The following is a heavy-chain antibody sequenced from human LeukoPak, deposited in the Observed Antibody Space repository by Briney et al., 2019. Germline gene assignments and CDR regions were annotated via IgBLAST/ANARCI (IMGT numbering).Heavy chain of an antibody. CDR2: IWYDGSNK. V-gene: IGHV3-33*01. CDR1: GFTFSSYG. J-gene: IGHJ3*02. Sequence: GGSLRLSCAASGFTFSSYGMHRVRQAPGKGLEWVAVIWYDGSNKYYADSVKGRFTISRDSSKNTLYLQMNSLRAEDTAVYYCASIYDSSGYYSTDAFDIWGQGTMVTVSS. D-gene: IGHD3-22*01. CDR3: ASIYDSSGYYSTDAFDI.